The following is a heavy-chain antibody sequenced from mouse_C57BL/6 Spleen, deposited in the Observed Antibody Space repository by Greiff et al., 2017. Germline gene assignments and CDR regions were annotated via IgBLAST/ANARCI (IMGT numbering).Heavy chain of an antibody. V-gene: IGHV1-9*01. CDR3: ARGCGYYVSMDY. CDR2: ILPGSGST. Sequence: VQLQQSGAELMKPGASVKLSCKATGYTFTGYWIEWVKQRPGHGLEGIGEILPGSGSTNSNEKFKGKATFTADTASNTAYLQLSSLTTEDSAIYYCARGCGYYVSMDYWGQGTSVTVSS. CDR1: GYTFTGYW. D-gene: IGHD2-3*01. J-gene: IGHJ4*01.